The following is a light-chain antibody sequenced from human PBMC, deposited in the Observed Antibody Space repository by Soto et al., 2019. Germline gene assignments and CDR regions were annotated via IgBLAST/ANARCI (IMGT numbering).Light chain of an antibody. V-gene: IGKV3-15*01. CDR3: QQYNNRPPWT. J-gene: IGKJ1*01. CDR2: AAS. CDR1: QSVSSY. Sequence: EIVLTQSPVTLSLSPGERATLSCRASQSVSSYLAWYQQKPGQAPRLLIFAASTRATGIPARFSGSGSGTEFSLTITSLQSEDFALYYCQQYNNRPPWTFGQGTKVDIK.